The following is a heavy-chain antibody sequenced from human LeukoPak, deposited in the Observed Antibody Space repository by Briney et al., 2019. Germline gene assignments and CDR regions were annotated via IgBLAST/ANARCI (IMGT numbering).Heavy chain of an antibody. V-gene: IGHV3-30*03. J-gene: IGHJ4*02. D-gene: IGHD3-10*01. CDR2: ASYDGSNK. CDR1: GFTFSIYG. Sequence: GRSLRLSCVASGFTFSIYGMHWVRQAPGKGPEWVAVASYDGSNKYYADSVKGRFTISRDNSKNTLYLQMNSLRAEDTAIYYCARAAMVRGVDYFDYWGQGTLVTVSS. CDR3: ARAAMVRGVDYFDY.